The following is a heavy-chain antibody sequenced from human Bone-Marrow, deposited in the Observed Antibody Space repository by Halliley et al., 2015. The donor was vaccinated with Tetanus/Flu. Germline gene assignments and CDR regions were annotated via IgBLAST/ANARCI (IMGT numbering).Heavy chain of an antibody. CDR3: AREYLYDSSGFYPNYFDF. Sequence: SLRLSCAASGFTFSSYWMHWVRQAPGKGLVWVSRINSEGSNTEFADSVRGRFTISRDNAKNTLYLQMNSLRAEDTAVYYCAREYLYDSSGFYPNYFDFWGQGTLVSVSS. D-gene: IGHD3-22*01. CDR1: GFTFSSYW. J-gene: IGHJ4*02. CDR2: INSEGSNT. V-gene: IGHV3-74*03.